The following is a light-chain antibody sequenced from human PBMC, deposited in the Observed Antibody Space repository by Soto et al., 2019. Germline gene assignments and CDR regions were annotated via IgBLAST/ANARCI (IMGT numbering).Light chain of an antibody. CDR3: QQYNSYSVDT. J-gene: IGKJ2*01. V-gene: IGKV1-5*01. CDR1: QSISSW. CDR2: DAS. Sequence: DIQMTQSPSTLSASVGDRVTITCRASQSISSWLAWYQQKPGKAPKLLIYDASSLESGVPSRFSGSGSGTEFTLTIISLQPDDFATYYCQQYNSYSVDTFGQGTKLEIK.